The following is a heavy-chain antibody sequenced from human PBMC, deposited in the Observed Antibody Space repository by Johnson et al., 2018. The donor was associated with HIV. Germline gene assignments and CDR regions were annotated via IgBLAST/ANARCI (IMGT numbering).Heavy chain of an antibody. D-gene: IGHD6-19*01. V-gene: IGHV3-30*18. CDR3: AKDRSSGWYPAFDI. CDR1: GFTFSDYY. Sequence: QVQLVESGGVVAQIGGSLRLSCAASGFTFSDYYMSWIRQAPGKGLEWVAVISSDESYKHYGDSVKGRFTVSRDNSKNTLYLQMNSLRAEDTAVYYCAKDRSSGWYPAFDIWGQGTMVTVSS. CDR2: ISSDESYK. J-gene: IGHJ3*02.